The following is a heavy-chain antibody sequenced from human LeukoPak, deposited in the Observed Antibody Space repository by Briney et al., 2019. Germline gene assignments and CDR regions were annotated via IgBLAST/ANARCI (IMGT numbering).Heavy chain of an antibody. J-gene: IGHJ6*02. CDR3: AKDQGGHSWYPYYYYYGMDV. CDR2: ISYDGSNK. V-gene: IGHV3-30*18. D-gene: IGHD6-13*01. CDR1: GFTFSSYG. Sequence: GRSLRLSCAASGFTFSSYGMHWVRQAPGKGLEWVAVISYDGSNKYYADSVKGRFTISRDNSKNTLYLQMNSLRAEDTAVYYCAKDQGGHSWYPYYYYYGMDVWGQGTTVTVSS.